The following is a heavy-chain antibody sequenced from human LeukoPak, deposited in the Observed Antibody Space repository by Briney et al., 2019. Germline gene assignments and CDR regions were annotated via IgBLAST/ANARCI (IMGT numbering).Heavy chain of an antibody. CDR2: IKQDGSEK. CDR1: GFTFSSYW. Sequence: PGGSLRLSCGASGFTFSSYWMSWVRQAPGKGLEWVANIKQDGSEKYYVDSVKGRFTISRDNAKNSLYLQMNSLRAEDTAVYYCAREGIFLEWLNYYYYYYMDVWGKGTTVTVSS. D-gene: IGHD3-3*01. CDR3: AREGIFLEWLNYYYYYYMDV. J-gene: IGHJ6*03. V-gene: IGHV3-7*01.